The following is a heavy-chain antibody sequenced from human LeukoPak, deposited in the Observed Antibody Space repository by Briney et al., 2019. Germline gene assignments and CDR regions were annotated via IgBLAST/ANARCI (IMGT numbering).Heavy chain of an antibody. CDR1: GFTFSSYE. Sequence: PGGSLRLSCAASGFTFSSYEMNWVRQAPGKGLEGVSYISSSGSTIYYAGYVKGRFTISRDNAKNSLYMQMNRLRADDTAVYYCASSFYDSSGYYGLWYCGQGTLVTVSS. J-gene: IGHJ4*02. CDR3: ASSFYDSSGYYGLWY. D-gene: IGHD3-22*01. CDR2: ISSSGSTI. V-gene: IGHV3-48*03.